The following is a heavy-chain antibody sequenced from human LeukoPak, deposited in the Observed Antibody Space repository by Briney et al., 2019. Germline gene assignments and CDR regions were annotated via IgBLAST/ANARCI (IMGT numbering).Heavy chain of an antibody. CDR3: AREKNYYGSGSYYNGFDY. Sequence: PSQTLSLTCTVSGGSISSGSYYWSWIRQPAGKGLEWIGRIYTSGSTNYNPSLKSRVTISVDTSKNQFSLKLSSVTAADTAVYYCAREKNYYGSGSYYNGFDYWGQGTLVTVSS. J-gene: IGHJ4*02. CDR2: IYTSGST. V-gene: IGHV4-61*02. CDR1: GGSISSGSYY. D-gene: IGHD3-10*01.